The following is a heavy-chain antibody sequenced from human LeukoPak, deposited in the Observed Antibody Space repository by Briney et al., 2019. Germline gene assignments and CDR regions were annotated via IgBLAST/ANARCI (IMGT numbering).Heavy chain of an antibody. Sequence: GGSLRLSCAASGFTFSSYWMTWVRQAPGKGLEWVANIKQDGGEKYYVDSVKGRFTISRDSAKNSLFLQMNSLRVEDTAVYYCAGLKGMDVWGQGTTVTVSS. J-gene: IGHJ6*02. V-gene: IGHV3-7*01. CDR1: GFTFSSYW. CDR3: AGLKGMDV. CDR2: IKQDGGEK.